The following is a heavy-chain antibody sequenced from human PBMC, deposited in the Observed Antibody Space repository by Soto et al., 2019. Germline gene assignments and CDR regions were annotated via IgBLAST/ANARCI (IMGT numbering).Heavy chain of an antibody. D-gene: IGHD3-22*01. CDR3: ARDVPYDASGI. Sequence: QVQLQESGPGLVKPSETLSLTCTVSGGPVTSAYWHWIRLPPGKGLEWIGHIYYSDSPSLNPSLKSRVTISVDTFNNHFSLRLTSVTAAYTAVFYCARDVPYDASGIWGQGTLVTVS. CDR2: IYYSDSP. CDR1: GGPVTSAY. V-gene: IGHV4-59*02. J-gene: IGHJ4*02.